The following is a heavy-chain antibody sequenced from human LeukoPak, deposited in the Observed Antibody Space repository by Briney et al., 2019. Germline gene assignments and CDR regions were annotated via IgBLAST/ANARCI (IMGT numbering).Heavy chain of an antibody. D-gene: IGHD3-3*01. V-gene: IGHV3-30*02. J-gene: IGHJ1*01. Sequence: GGSLRLSCAASLFIFSTFWMSWVRQAPGKGLEWVAFIRYDGSNKYYADSVKGRFTISRDNSKNTLYLQMNSLRAEDTAVYYCAKDFVVITIFGVALEHWGQGTLVTVSS. CDR1: LFIFSTFW. CDR2: IRYDGSNK. CDR3: AKDFVVITIFGVALEH.